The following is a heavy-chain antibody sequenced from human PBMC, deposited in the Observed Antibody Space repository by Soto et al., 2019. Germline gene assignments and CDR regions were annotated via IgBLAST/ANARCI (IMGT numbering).Heavy chain of an antibody. J-gene: IGHJ3*02. Sequence: WTWIRQPPGKGLEWIGTIYYSGSTYYNNPSLKSRVTISVDTSKNQFSLKLRSVTAADTSVYYCARQTTSLSFDIWGQGTLVTVSS. D-gene: IGHD4-17*01. V-gene: IGHV4-39*01. CDR2: IYYSGST. CDR3: ARQTTSLSFDI.